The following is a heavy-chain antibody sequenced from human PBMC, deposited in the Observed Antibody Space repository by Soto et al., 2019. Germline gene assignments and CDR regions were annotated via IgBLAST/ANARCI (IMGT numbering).Heavy chain of an antibody. Sequence: QVQLVQSGAEVKKPGSSVKVSCKASGGTFSSYTISWVRQAPGQGLEWMGRIIPILGIANYAQKFQGRVTITADKSTSTAYMELSSLRSEDTAVYYCARDYDILTGYDYWGQGTLVTVSS. CDR2: IIPILGIA. CDR3: ARDYDILTGYDY. J-gene: IGHJ4*02. CDR1: GGTFSSYT. D-gene: IGHD3-9*01. V-gene: IGHV1-69*08.